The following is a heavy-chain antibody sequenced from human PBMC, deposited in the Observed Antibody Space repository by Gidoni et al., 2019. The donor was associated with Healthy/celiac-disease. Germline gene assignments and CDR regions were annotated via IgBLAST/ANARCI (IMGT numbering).Heavy chain of an antibody. V-gene: IGHV1-18*01. D-gene: IGHD3-3*01. CDR3: ARDWGIRTSFGVAPSHYYGMDV. J-gene: IGHJ6*02. CDR1: GYTFTSYG. Sequence: QVQLVQSGAEVTKPGASVKVSCKAPGYTFTSYGISWVRQAPGQGLEWMGWISAYNGNTNYAQKRQGRVTMTTDTSTSTAYMELRSLRSDDTAVYYCARDWGIRTSFGVAPSHYYGMDVWGQGTTVTVSS. CDR2: ISAYNGNT.